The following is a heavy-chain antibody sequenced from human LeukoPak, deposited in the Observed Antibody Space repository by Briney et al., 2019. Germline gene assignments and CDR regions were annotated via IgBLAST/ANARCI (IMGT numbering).Heavy chain of an antibody. D-gene: IGHD6-19*01. J-gene: IGHJ5*02. Sequence: GGSLRLSCAASGFTFRSYGMHWVRQAPGKGLEWVAVISYDGGNQYYADSVKGRFTISRDNAKNSLYLQMNSLRAEDTAVYYCARLSSGWYSWGQGTLVTVSS. CDR1: GFTFRSYG. V-gene: IGHV3-30*03. CDR3: ARLSSGWYS. CDR2: ISYDGGNQ.